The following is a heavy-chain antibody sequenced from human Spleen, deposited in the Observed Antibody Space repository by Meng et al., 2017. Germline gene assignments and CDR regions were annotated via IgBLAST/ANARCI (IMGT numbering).Heavy chain of an antibody. J-gene: IGHJ4*02. Sequence: GGSLRLSCEVSGFSFSNSAMSWVRQAPGKGLEWISYISRSSSVKFYADSVKGRFTISRDNAKNSLFLQMNSLRAEDTAVYYCVRDSGDCSSSNCHHFDYWGLGTLVTVSS. CDR2: ISRSSSVK. CDR3: VRDSGDCSSSNCHHFDY. D-gene: IGHD2-2*01. CDR1: GFSFSNSA. V-gene: IGHV3-48*04.